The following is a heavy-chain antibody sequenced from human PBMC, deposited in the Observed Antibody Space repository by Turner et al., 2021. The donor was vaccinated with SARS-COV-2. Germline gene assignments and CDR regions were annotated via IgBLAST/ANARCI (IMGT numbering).Heavy chain of an antibody. J-gene: IGHJ4*02. Sequence: EEYLVQSGGGLVQPGGSTRLSCAASGFTFSSYWMHWVRQVPGKGLVWVSHLDSDGTNAAYADSVKGRFTISRDNTKNTLYLQMNSLRAEDTAVYFCAALAAPRDYWGQGTQVTVSS. CDR2: LDSDGTNA. V-gene: IGHV3-74*01. D-gene: IGHD2-15*01. CDR3: AALAAPRDY. CDR1: GFTFSSYW.